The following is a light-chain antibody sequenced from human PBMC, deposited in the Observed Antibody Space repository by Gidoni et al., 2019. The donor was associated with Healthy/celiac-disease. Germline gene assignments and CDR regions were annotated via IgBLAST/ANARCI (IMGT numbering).Light chain of an antibody. V-gene: IGKV3-11*01. CDR2: DAS. Sequence: EIVLTQSPATLSLSPGERATLSCRASQSVSSYLAWYQQKPGQAPRLLIYDASNRATGIPARFRGSGSGTDFTLTISRLEPEDFAVYYCQQRSNWPPGFGPGTKVDIK. CDR1: QSVSSY. J-gene: IGKJ3*01. CDR3: QQRSNWPPG.